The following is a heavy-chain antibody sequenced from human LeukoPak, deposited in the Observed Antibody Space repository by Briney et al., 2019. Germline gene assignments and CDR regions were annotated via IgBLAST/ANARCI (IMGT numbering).Heavy chain of an antibody. CDR3: ARRGFVIRSLLLVGFHKEAYYFDY. V-gene: IGHV3-21*04. J-gene: IGHJ4*02. Sequence: GGSLRLSCAASGFTFSSYSMNWVRQAPGKGLEWVSSISSSSSYIYYADSVKGRFTISRDNAKNTLYLQMSSLRAEDTAVYFCARRGFVIRSLLLVGFHKEAYYFDYWGQGALVTVSS. CDR2: ISSSSSYI. CDR1: GFTFSSYS. D-gene: IGHD2-21*01.